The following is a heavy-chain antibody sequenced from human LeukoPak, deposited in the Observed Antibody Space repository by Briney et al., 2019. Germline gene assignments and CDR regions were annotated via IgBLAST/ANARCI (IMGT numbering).Heavy chain of an antibody. CDR3: ARHLNWFDP. J-gene: IGHJ5*02. CDR2: IYYSGST. V-gene: IGHV4-59*05. Sequence: SETLSLTCTVSGGSISSYYWSWIRQPTGNGLEWIGSIYYSGSTYYNPSLKSRVTISVDTSKNQFSLKLSSVTAADTAVYYCARHLNWFDPWGQGTLVTVSS. CDR1: GGSISSYY.